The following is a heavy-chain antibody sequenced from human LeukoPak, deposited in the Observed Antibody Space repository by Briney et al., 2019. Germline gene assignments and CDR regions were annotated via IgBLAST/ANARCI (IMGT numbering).Heavy chain of an antibody. Sequence: GGSLRLSCEASGFTFSNYWMTRVRQAPGKGLEWVANIKEDGSDENYVDSVKGRFTISRDNGKNSLYLQMNALRVEDTAVYYCARGGSDSDYWGQGTLVTVSS. CDR2: IKEDGSDE. CDR1: GFTFSNYW. V-gene: IGHV3-7*04. D-gene: IGHD6-6*01. J-gene: IGHJ4*02. CDR3: ARGGSDSDY.